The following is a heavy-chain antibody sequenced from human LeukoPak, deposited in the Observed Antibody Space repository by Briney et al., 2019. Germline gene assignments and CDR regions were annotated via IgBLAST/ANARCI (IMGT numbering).Heavy chain of an antibody. CDR2: ISAYNGNT. J-gene: IGHJ4*02. Sequence: ASVKASCKASGYTFTSYGISWVRQAPGQGLEWMGWISAYNGNTNYAQKLQGRVTMTTDTSTSTAYMELRSLRSDDTAVYYCAREYCSSTSCYRKGFDYWGQGTLVTVSS. CDR1: GYTFTSYG. D-gene: IGHD2-2*01. V-gene: IGHV1-18*01. CDR3: AREYCSSTSCYRKGFDY.